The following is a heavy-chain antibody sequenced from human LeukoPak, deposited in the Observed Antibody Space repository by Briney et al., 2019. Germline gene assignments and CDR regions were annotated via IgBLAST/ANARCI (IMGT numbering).Heavy chain of an antibody. J-gene: IGHJ4*02. CDR2: INSDGSST. V-gene: IGHV3-74*01. Sequence: GGPLRLSCGASGFTFSNHWMHWVRQGPAKGLVWVSRINSDGSSTNYADSVKGRFTISRDNAKNTLYLQMNSLRAEDTGVYYCASSALGYCSSSSCYAGPDCWGQGTLVTVSS. D-gene: IGHD2-2*01. CDR1: GFTFSNHW. CDR3: ASSALGYCSSSSCYAGPDC.